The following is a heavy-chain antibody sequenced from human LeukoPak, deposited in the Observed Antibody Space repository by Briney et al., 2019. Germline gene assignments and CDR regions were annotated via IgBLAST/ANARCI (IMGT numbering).Heavy chain of an antibody. Sequence: SETLSLTCTVSGGSISSYYWSWIRQPPGKGLEWIGYIYYSGSTNYKPSLKSRVTMSLDTSRNQFSLSLSSVTAADTAVYYCARQSISGSSLSYFDYWGQGTLVSVSS. CDR2: IYYSGST. J-gene: IGHJ4*02. CDR1: GGSISSYY. CDR3: ARQSISGSSLSYFDY. V-gene: IGHV4-59*08. D-gene: IGHD3-22*01.